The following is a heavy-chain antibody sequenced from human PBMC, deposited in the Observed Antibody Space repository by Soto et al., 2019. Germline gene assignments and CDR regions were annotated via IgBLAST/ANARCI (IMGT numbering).Heavy chain of an antibody. CDR1: GGSISSSSYY. D-gene: IGHD5-18*01. J-gene: IGHJ3*02. V-gene: IGHV4-39*01. CDR3: ARHGVAVTWLHSAFDI. Sequence: PSETLSLTCTVSGGSISSSSYYWGWIRQPPGKGLEWIGSIYYSGSTYYNPSLKSRVTISVDTSKNQFSLKLSSVTAADTAVYYCARHGVAVTWLHSAFDIWGQGTMVTVSS. CDR2: IYYSGST.